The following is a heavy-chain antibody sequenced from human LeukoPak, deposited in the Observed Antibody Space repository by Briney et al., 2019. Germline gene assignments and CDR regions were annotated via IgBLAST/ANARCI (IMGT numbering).Heavy chain of an antibody. CDR1: GFTFSNYC. Sequence: PGRSLRLSCAPSGFTFSNYCMHWVRQAPGKGLEWVAVIWYDGSNKYYADSVKGRFTISRDNSKNTLYLQMNSLRAEDTAVYYCARSLERDNHGSKYYMNNCFDPWGQGTLVTVSS. J-gene: IGHJ5*02. D-gene: IGHD3-10*01. CDR3: ARSLERDNHGSKYYMNNCFDP. CDR2: IWYDGSNK. V-gene: IGHV3-33*01.